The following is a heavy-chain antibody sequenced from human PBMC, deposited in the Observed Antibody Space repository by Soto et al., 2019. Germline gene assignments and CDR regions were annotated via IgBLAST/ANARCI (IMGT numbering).Heavy chain of an antibody. CDR3: TTDLPSGSDDY. D-gene: IGHD1-26*01. CDR2: IKSKADGGST. V-gene: IGHV3-15*07. CDR1: GFTFSNAW. Sequence: EVQLVESGGGLVKPGGSLRLSCVASGFTFSNAWMYWVRQAPGKGLEWVGRIKSKADGGSTDYAAPVKGRFTISRDDSKPTLYLQMNSLRAEDTATYYCTTDLPSGSDDYWGQGTLVTVSS. J-gene: IGHJ4*02.